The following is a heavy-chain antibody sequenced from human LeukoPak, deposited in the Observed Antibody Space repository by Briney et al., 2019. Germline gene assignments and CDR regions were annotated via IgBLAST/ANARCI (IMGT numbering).Heavy chain of an antibody. CDR2: IYTSGST. Sequence: SETLSLTCTVSGGSISSYYWSWIRQPAGKGLECIGRIYTSGSTDYNPPLKSRVTMSVEASNNQLCRMLSSVTAAVTALYYFTSLPWDPRGGPSYYGMDVWGQGTTVTVSS. D-gene: IGHD1-26*01. CDR1: GGSISSYY. CDR3: TSLPWDPRGGPSYYGMDV. J-gene: IGHJ6*02. V-gene: IGHV4-4*07.